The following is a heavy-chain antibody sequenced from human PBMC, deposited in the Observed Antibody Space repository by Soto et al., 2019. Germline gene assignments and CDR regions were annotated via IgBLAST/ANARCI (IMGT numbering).Heavy chain of an antibody. Sequence: GGSLSLSCAASGFTFSSYSMNWVRQAPGKGLEWVSSISSSSSYIYYAASVKGRFTISRDNAKNSLYLQMNSLRAEDTAVYYCARTVRGNYYYYMDVWGKGTTVTVSS. J-gene: IGHJ6*03. V-gene: IGHV3-21*01. D-gene: IGHD3-10*01. CDR2: ISSSSSYI. CDR3: ARTVRGNYYYYMDV. CDR1: GFTFSSYS.